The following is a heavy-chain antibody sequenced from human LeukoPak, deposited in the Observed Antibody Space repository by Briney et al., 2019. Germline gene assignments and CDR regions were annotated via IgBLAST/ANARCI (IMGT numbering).Heavy chain of an antibody. Sequence: PSETLSLTCAVYGGSFSGYYWSWIRQPPGKGLEWIGEINQSGTTNYNPSLKGRFTISVDTSKNQFSRNLTSVTAADTAVYYCLRGGYFFPFDSWGQGTLVTVSS. CDR3: LRGGYFFPFDS. CDR2: INQSGTT. J-gene: IGHJ4*02. D-gene: IGHD3-22*01. CDR1: GGSFSGYY. V-gene: IGHV4-34*01.